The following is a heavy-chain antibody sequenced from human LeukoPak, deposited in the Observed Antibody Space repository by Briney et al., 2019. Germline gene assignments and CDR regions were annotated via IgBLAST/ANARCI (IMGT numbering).Heavy chain of an antibody. J-gene: IGHJ6*03. V-gene: IGHV4-30-4*08. Sequence: SETLSLTCTVSGVSISSGDYYWSWIRQPPGKGLEWIGYIYYSGSTYYNPSLKSRVTISVDTSKNQFSLKLSSVTAADTAVYYCARDFWSGYRYYYYYMDVWGKGTTVTVSS. CDR2: IYYSGST. CDR3: ARDFWSGYRYYYYYMDV. CDR1: GVSISSGDYY. D-gene: IGHD3-3*01.